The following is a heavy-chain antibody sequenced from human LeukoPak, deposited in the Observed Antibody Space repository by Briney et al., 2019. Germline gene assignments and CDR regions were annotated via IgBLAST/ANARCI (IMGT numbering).Heavy chain of an antibody. J-gene: IGHJ4*02. V-gene: IGHV3-21*01. CDR2: ISSSSNYI. CDR1: GFTFSSYS. Sequence: GGSLRLSCAASGFTFSSYSMNWVRQAPGKGLEWVSSISSSSNYIYYADSVKGRFTISRNNAKNSLYLQMNSLRAEDTAVYYCAREKRDGYHFDYWGQGTLVTVSS. CDR3: AREKRDGYHFDY. D-gene: IGHD5-12*01.